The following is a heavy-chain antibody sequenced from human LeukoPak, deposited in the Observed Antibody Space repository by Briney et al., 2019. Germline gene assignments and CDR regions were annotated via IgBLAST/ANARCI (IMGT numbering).Heavy chain of an antibody. CDR2: IYYSGST. J-gene: IGHJ5*02. CDR1: GGSISSGDYY. V-gene: IGHV4-61*08. CDR3: ARFTQWVAAAGTWWWFDT. D-gene: IGHD6-13*01. Sequence: SQTLSLTCTVSGGSISSGDYYWSWIRQPPGKGLEWIGYIYYSGSTNYNPCLKSRVTISVDTSKTQFSLKLSSVTAADTAVYYCARFTQWVAAAGTWWWFDTWGQGTLVTVSS.